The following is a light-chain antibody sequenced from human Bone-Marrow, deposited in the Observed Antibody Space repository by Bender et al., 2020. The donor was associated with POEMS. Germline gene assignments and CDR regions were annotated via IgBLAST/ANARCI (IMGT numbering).Light chain of an antibody. J-gene: IGLJ3*02. Sequence: QSALTQPPSASGSPGQSVTISCTGTSSDVGGYKYVSWYQQHPGKAPKLIIYDVTFRPSGVSNRFSGSRSGYTASLTISGLQAEDEADYYCSSYTTTSPWVFGGGTKLTVL. CDR1: SSDVGGYKY. CDR2: DVT. V-gene: IGLV2-14*03. CDR3: SSYTTTSPWV.